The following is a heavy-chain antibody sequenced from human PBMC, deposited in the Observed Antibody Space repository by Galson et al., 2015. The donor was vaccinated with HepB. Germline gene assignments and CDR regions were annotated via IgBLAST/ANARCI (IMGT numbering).Heavy chain of an antibody. D-gene: IGHD3-22*01. CDR2: ISYDGSNK. J-gene: IGHJ3*02. V-gene: IGHV3-30*04. CDR3: ARDRANYDSIAFDI. CDR1: GFTFSSYA. Sequence: SLRLSCAASGFTFSSYAMHWVRQAPGKGLEWVAVISYDGSNKYYADSVKGRFTISRDNSKNTLYLQMNSLRAEDTAVYYCARDRANYDSIAFDIWGQGTMVTVSS.